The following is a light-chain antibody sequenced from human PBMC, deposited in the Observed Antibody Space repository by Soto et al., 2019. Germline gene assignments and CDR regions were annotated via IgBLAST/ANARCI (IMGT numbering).Light chain of an antibody. CDR2: SNN. Sequence: QSVLTQPPSASGTPGQRVTISCSGSSSNIGSNTVNWYQQLPGTAPKLLIYSNNQRPSGVPDRFSGSKSGTSASLAISGLQSEDEADYYCQSAGPSGPFSWVFGGGTKLTVL. V-gene: IGLV1-44*01. CDR1: SSNIGSNT. J-gene: IGLJ3*02. CDR3: QSAGPSGPFSWV.